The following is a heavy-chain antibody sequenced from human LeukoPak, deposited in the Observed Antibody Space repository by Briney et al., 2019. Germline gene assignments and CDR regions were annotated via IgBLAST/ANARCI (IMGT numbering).Heavy chain of an antibody. CDR2: IIPVFNAA. CDR1: GGTFINYA. J-gene: IGHJ5*02. D-gene: IGHD1-20*01. Sequence: GASVKVSCKTSGGTFINYAFCWVRQAPGQGLEWMGGIIPVFNAANYAQRFQGRVTITADKSTNTVYMELSTLRFEDTAIYYCARKKGGDIYNWNEPDSRFDPWGQGTLVTVSS. V-gene: IGHV1-69*06. CDR3: ARKKGGDIYNWNEPDSRFDP.